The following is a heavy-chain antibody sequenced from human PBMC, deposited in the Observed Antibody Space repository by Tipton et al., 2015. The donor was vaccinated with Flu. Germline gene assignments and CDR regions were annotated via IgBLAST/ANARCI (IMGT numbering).Heavy chain of an antibody. CDR3: ARDPPLYNYIWGSAFDY. J-gene: IGHJ4*02. V-gene: IGHV3-21*01. CDR2: ISSRSSYI. Sequence: GSLRLSCAASGFTFSSYSMNWVRQAPGKGLEWVSSISSRSSYIYYADSVKGRFTISRDNAKNSLFLQMNSLRAEDTAVYYCARDPPLYNYIWGSAFDYWGLGTLVTVSS. CDR1: GFTFSSYS. D-gene: IGHD3-16*01.